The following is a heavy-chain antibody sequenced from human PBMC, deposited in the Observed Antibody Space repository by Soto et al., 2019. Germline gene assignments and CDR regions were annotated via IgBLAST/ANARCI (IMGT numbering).Heavy chain of an antibody. J-gene: IGHJ6*02. CDR1: GYTFTGYY. CDR3: ARDGYYYDSSGYYNPLVGMDV. Sequence: SVKVSCKASGYTFTGYYMHWVRQAPGQGLEWMGWINPNSGGTNYAQKFQGWVTMTRDTSISTAYMELSRLRSDDTAVYYCARDGYYYDSSGYYNPLVGMDVWGQGTTVTVSS. CDR2: INPNSGGT. V-gene: IGHV1-2*04. D-gene: IGHD3-22*01.